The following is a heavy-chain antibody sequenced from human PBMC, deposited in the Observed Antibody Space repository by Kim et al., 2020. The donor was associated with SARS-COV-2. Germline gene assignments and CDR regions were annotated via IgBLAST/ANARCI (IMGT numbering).Heavy chain of an antibody. J-gene: IGHJ6*02. V-gene: IGHV3-11*06. Sequence: GRFTISRDNAKNSLSLQMNGLRAEDTAVYYCARDLRIQQWLNDYCYYGMDVWGQGTTVTVSS. CDR3: ARDLRIQQWLNDYCYYGMDV. D-gene: IGHD5-18*01.